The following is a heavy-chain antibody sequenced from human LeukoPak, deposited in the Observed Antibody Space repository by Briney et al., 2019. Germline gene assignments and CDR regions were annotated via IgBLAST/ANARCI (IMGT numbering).Heavy chain of an antibody. J-gene: IGHJ3*02. CDR3: ASQPIAAAGTKAGTDDAFDI. V-gene: IGHV5-51*01. CDR1: GYSFTSYR. D-gene: IGHD6-13*01. Sequence: GESLKISCKGSGYSFTSYRIGWVRQMPGKGLEWMGIIYPGDSDTRYSPSFQGQVTISADKSISTAYLQWSSLKASDTAMYYCASQPIAAAGTKAGTDDAFDIWGQGTMVTVSS. CDR2: IYPGDSDT.